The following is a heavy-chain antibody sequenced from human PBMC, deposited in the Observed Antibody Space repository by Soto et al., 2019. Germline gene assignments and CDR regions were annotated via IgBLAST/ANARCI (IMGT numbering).Heavy chain of an antibody. D-gene: IGHD1-26*01. CDR1: GVSLSTGGVG. CDR3: AHRRVGRSIYYFDY. V-gene: IGHV2-5*02. CDR2: IYWDDDK. J-gene: IGHJ4*02. Sequence: QITLKESGPTLVKPTQTLTLTCTFSGVSLSTGGVGVGWIRQPPGKALEWLALIYWDDDKRYRQSLKSRLTITKVTSKNQEVLRMTNMDPADTATYYCAHRRVGRSIYYFDYWGQGTLGHVPS.